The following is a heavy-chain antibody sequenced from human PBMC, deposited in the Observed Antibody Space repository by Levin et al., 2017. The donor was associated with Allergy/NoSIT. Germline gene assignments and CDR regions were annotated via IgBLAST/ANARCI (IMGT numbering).Heavy chain of an antibody. J-gene: IGHJ5*02. V-gene: IGHV4-30-4*01. CDR2: MYYSGST. D-gene: IGHD6-6*01. Sequence: SQTLSLTCSVSGDSISSPSHYWSWIRQPPGKGPEWIGYMYYSGSTNYNPSLKSRIAMSMDTSKNQLSLKLSSVTAADTAVYYCARGIIEIGIAARPGWFDPWGQGTLVTVSS. CDR1: GDSISSPSHY. CDR3: ARGIIEIGIAARPGWFDP.